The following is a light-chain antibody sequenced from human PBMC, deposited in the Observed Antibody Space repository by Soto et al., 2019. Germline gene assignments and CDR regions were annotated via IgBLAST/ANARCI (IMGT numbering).Light chain of an antibody. Sequence: QSALTQPASVSGSPGQSITISCTGTSSDVGGYNYVSWYQQHPGTAPKLMMYDVSNRPSGVSNRFSGSKSGNTASLTISGLPAEDEADYYCSSYTSSSTLGVFGTGTKLTIL. J-gene: IGLJ1*01. CDR2: DVS. CDR1: SSDVGGYNY. CDR3: SSYTSSSTLGV. V-gene: IGLV2-14*01.